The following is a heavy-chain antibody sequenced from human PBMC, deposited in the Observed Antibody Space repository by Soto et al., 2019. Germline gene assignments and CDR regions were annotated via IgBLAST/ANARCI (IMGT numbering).Heavy chain of an antibody. CDR2: INVYNGNT. J-gene: IGHJ6*02. CDR1: GYTFTSYG. V-gene: IGHV1-18*01. D-gene: IGHD2-8*01. Sequence: ASVKVSCKASGYTFTSYGISWVRQAPGQRLEWMGWINVYNGNTNYAQKFQGRLTMTTDTSTTTAYMELRSLRSDDTAVYYCARDPYHVLMVNAPNLYGMDVWGQGTTVTVSS. CDR3: ARDPYHVLMVNAPNLYGMDV.